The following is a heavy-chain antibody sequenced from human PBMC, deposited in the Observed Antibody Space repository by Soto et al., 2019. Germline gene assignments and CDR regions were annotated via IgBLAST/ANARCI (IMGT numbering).Heavy chain of an antibody. CDR3: ASLRELLGGY. CDR2: IYYSGST. Sequence: SETLSLTCTVSGVSISSSSYYWGWIRQPPGKGLEWIGSIYYSGSTYYNPSLKSRVTISVDTSKNQFSLKLSSVTAADTAVYYCASLRELLGGYWGQGTLVTVSS. J-gene: IGHJ4*02. CDR1: GVSISSSSYY. D-gene: IGHD1-26*01. V-gene: IGHV4-39*01.